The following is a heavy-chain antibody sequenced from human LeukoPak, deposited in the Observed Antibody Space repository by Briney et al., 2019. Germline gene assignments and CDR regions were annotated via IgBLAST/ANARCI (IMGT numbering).Heavy chain of an antibody. CDR2: VRPGGGGDV. V-gene: IGHV3-23*01. Sequence: GGSLRLSCAASGFSFSTYGMSWVRQAPGKGLEWVSAVRPGGGGDVYYADSVKGRFTISRDNSKSTLFLQMASLRAEDTAVYYCAKDGPYCGGDCRAFDLWGRGTLVTVSS. CDR3: AKDGPYCGGDCRAFDL. D-gene: IGHD2-21*02. J-gene: IGHJ2*01. CDR1: GFSFSTYG.